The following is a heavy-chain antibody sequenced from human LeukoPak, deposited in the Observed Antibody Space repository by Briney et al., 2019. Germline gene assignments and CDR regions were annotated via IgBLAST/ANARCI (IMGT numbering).Heavy chain of an antibody. D-gene: IGHD1-1*01. CDR1: GGSISSYY. V-gene: IGHV4-59*01. Sequence: SETLSLICTVSGGSISSYYWSWIRHPPGKGLEWIGYIYYSGSTNYNPSLKSRVTISVDTSKNQCSLKLSSVTAADTAVYYCARATTGFDYWGQGTLVTVSS. CDR3: ARATTGFDY. J-gene: IGHJ4*02. CDR2: IYYSGST.